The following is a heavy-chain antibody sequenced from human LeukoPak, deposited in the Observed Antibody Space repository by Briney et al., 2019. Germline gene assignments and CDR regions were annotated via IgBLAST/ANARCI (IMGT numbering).Heavy chain of an antibody. CDR2: FYDSGDF. D-gene: IGHD1-26*01. CDR1: GGSISGHH. V-gene: IGHV4-59*08. Sequence: SQTLSLTCTVSGGSISGHHWNWIRQPPGTGLEWIGYFYDSGDFIYNPSLKSRATISTDMSNNQFSLRMSSVTAADTAMYYCARLLRPGGRKGDAFDIWGQGTLVTVSS. CDR3: ARLLRPGGRKGDAFDI. J-gene: IGHJ3*02.